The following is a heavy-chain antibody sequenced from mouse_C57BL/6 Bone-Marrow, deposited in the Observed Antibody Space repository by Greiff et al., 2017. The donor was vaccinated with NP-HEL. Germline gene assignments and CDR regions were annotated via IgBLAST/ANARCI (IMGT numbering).Heavy chain of an antibody. V-gene: IGHV1-43*01. CDR2: INPSTGGT. CDR3: ARRGWAFAY. J-gene: IGHJ3*01. Sequence: EVKLQESGPELVKPGASVKISCKASGYSFTGYYMHWVKQSSEKSLEWIGEINPSTGGTSYNQKFKGKATLTVDKSSSTAYMQLKSLTSEDSAVYYCARRGWAFAYWGQGTLVTVSA. CDR1: GYSFTGYY. D-gene: IGHD3-3*01.